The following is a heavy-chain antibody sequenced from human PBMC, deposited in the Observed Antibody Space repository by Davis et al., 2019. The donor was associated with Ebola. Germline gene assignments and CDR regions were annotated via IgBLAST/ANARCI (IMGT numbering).Heavy chain of an antibody. Sequence: SETLSLTCTVSGGSISSSSYYWGWIRQPPGTGLEWIGSIYYSGSTYYNPSLKSRVTISVDTSKNQFSLKLSSVTAADTAVYYCARHRTPYSSSSLFEDAFDIWGQGTMVTVSS. V-gene: IGHV4-39*01. CDR3: ARHRTPYSSSSLFEDAFDI. D-gene: IGHD6-6*01. J-gene: IGHJ3*02. CDR2: IYYSGST. CDR1: GGSISSSSYY.